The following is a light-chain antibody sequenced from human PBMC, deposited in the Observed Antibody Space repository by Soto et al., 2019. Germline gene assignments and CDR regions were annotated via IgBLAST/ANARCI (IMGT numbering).Light chain of an antibody. V-gene: IGLV2-14*01. CDR1: GGDIATFNY. J-gene: IGLJ1*01. CDR2: QVT. CDR3: NSYSSTSFYV. Sequence: QSALAQPASVSGSPGQSITISCTGSGGDIATFNYVSWYQQYPGKAPKLLIYQVTSRASGVSHRFSGSKSGNTAALTISGLQPEDEAEYYCNSYSSTSFYVFGTGTKVTVL.